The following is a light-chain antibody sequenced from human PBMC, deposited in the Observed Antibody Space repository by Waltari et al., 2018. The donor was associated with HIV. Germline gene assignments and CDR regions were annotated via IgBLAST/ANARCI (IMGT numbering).Light chain of an antibody. Sequence: SSELTQDPPLSVALGQTVRLTCPGDSLETPHVSWYQQKPGQAPLLVIYGKNNRPSGIPDRFSGSSSYKTASLAITGAQAEDEADYYCSSRDISGNFIMFGGGTKLTVL. CDR2: GKN. J-gene: IGLJ3*02. V-gene: IGLV3-19*01. CDR3: SSRDISGNFIM. CDR1: SLETPH.